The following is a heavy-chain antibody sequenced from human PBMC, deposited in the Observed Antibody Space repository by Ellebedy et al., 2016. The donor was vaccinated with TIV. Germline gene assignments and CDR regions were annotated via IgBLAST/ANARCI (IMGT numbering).Heavy chain of an antibody. CDR2: IYYSGST. J-gene: IGHJ3*02. Sequence: SETLSLTCTVSGGSISSYYWSWIRQPPGKGLEWIGYIYYSGSTNYNPSLKSRVTISVDTSKNQFPLKLSSVTAADTAVYYCASRYCSSTSCYPADAFDIWGQGTMVTVSS. D-gene: IGHD2-2*01. CDR3: ASRYCSSTSCYPADAFDI. V-gene: IGHV4-59*01. CDR1: GGSISSYY.